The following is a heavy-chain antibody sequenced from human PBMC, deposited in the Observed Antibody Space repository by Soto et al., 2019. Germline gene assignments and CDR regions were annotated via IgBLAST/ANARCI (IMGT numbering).Heavy chain of an antibody. J-gene: IGHJ3*02. CDR1: GFAFSSYV. CDR3: ASPKGGAFDI. V-gene: IGHV3-21*06. Sequence: PGGSLRLFCAASGFAFSSYVMNWVRQAPGKGLEWVSSISGSSGHILYADSVRGRFTISRDNAENSLHLEMNNLRADDTAVYYCASPKGGAFDIWGQGTMVTVSS. CDR2: ISGSSGHI. D-gene: IGHD3-16*01.